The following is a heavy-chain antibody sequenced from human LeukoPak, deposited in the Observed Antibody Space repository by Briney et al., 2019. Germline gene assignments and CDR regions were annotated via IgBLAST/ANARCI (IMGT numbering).Heavy chain of an antibody. D-gene: IGHD3-16*01. V-gene: IGHV4-59*01. CDR3: ARGGYGPIDFDY. CDR2: IYYSGST. CDR1: GGPTGSYY. J-gene: IGHJ4*02. Sequence: PSETLSLTCTVSGGPTGSYYWSWIRQPPGKGLEWIGYIYYSGSTNYNRSLKSRVTISVDTSKNQFSLKLSSVTAADTAVYDCARGGYGPIDFDYWGQGTLVTVSS.